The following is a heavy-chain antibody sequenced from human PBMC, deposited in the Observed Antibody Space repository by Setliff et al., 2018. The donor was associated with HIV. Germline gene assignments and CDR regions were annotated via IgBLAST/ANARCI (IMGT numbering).Heavy chain of an antibody. V-gene: IGHV1-3*01. CDR3: ARDERDYDFWNGYAYYMDV. CDR2: INPGNGNT. CDR1: GYTSTSYA. Sequence: ASVKVSCKASGYTSTSYAIHWVRQAPGQRLEWMGWINPGNGNTKYSQNFQGRVTITRDTSATTVYMELSSLRSEDTAVYYCARDERDYDFWNGYAYYMDVWGKGTTVTVSS. D-gene: IGHD3-3*01. J-gene: IGHJ6*03.